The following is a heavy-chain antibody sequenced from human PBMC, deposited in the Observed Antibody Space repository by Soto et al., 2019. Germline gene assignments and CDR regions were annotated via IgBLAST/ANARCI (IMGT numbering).Heavy chain of an antibody. CDR2: IIPIFGTA. J-gene: IGHJ6*02. CDR1: GYTFTNFG. D-gene: IGHD2-21*01. V-gene: IGHV1-69*13. CDR3: ARAYSRGGYYYYYGMDV. Sequence: SVKVSCKASGYTFTNFGISWVRQAPGQGLEWMGGIIPIFGTANYAQKFQGRVTITADESTSTAYMELSSLRSEDTAVYYCARAYSRGGYYYYYGMDVWGQGTTVTVSS.